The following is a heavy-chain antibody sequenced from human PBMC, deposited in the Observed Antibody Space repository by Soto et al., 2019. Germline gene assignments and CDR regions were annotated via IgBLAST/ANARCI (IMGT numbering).Heavy chain of an antibody. V-gene: IGHV1-18*01. J-gene: IGHJ3*02. CDR3: ARDIVVVVAATGRAFYI. Sequence: ASVKVSCKASGYTFTSYVISWVRQAPGQGLEWMGWISAYNGNTNYAQKLQGRVTMTTDTSTSTAYMELRSLRSDDTAVYYCARDIVVVVAATGRAFYIWGQGTMVTVSS. D-gene: IGHD2-15*01. CDR1: GYTFTSYV. CDR2: ISAYNGNT.